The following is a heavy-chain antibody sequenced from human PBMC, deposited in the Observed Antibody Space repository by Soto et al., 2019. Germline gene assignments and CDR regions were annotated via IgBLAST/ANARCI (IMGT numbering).Heavy chain of an antibody. CDR2: INSSSTYT. Sequence: QVQLVESGGGLVKLGGSLRLSCAASGFTFSDYYMSWIRQAPGKGLEWVSYINSSSTYTNYADSVKGRFTISRDNAKNPLYLQMNSLRAEDTAVYYCARVIAASGGRRYFDLWGRCTLVTVSS. V-gene: IGHV3-11*05. CDR3: ARVIAASGGRRYFDL. J-gene: IGHJ2*01. CDR1: GFTFSDYY. D-gene: IGHD6-13*01.